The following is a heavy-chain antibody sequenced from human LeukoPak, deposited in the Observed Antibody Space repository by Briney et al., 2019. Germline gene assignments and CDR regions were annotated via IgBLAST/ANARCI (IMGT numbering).Heavy chain of an antibody. CDR3: ARGPYDFWSGYRFDY. CDR1: GGSISSYY. D-gene: IGHD3-3*01. J-gene: IGHJ4*02. V-gene: IGHV4-59*01. CDR2: IYYSGST. Sequence: SETLSLTCTVSGGSISSYYWSWIRQPPGKGLEWIGYIYYSGSTNYNPSLKSRVTISVDTSKNQFSPKLSSVTAADTAVYYCARGPYDFWSGYRFDYWGQGTLVTVPS.